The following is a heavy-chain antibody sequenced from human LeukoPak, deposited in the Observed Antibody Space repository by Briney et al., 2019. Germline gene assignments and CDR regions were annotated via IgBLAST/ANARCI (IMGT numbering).Heavy chain of an antibody. CDR3: ARDGAQSGTQIFIHGWFDP. J-gene: IGHJ5*02. D-gene: IGHD1-14*01. Sequence: GGSLRLSCAASGYTFSSYWMTWVRQAPGKGLEWVANIKQDGSEKYYVDSVKGRFTISRDNAKNSLYLQMSSLRAEDTAVYYCARDGAQSGTQIFIHGWFDPWGQGTLVTVSS. V-gene: IGHV3-7*01. CDR1: GYTFSSYW. CDR2: IKQDGSEK.